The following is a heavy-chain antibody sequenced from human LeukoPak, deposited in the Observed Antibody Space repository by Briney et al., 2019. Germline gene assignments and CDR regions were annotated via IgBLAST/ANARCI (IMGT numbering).Heavy chain of an antibody. CDR1: GFTFCTYA. CDR2: ISGSGTNT. V-gene: IGHV3-23*01. D-gene: IGHD3-10*01. J-gene: IGHJ4*02. CDR3: ARGRKYGSGPGYYFDY. Sequence: GGSLTLVCAPSGFTFCTYAMSWVGQTPGKGLECVADISGSGTNTYYTDSVKSRFTISRDSSKNTLYVHMNSLRADDTAVYYCARGRKYGSGPGYYFDYWGRGTRDPVSS.